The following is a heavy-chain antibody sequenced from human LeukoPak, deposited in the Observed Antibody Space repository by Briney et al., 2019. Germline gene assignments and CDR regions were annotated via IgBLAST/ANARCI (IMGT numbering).Heavy chain of an antibody. CDR1: GGSISSYY. V-gene: IGHV4-4*07. D-gene: IGHD2-21*01. CDR3: ARIAGDFGTKYYYYYMDV. Sequence: PSETLSLTCTVSGGSISSYYWSWIRQPAGKGLEWIGRIYTSGSTNYNPSLKSRVTMSVDTSKNQFSLKLSPVTAADTAVYYCARIAGDFGTKYYYYYMDVWGKGTTVTVSS. CDR2: IYTSGST. J-gene: IGHJ6*03.